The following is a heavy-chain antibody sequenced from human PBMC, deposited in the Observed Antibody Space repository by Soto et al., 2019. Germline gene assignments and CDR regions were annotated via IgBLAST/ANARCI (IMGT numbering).Heavy chain of an antibody. J-gene: IGHJ6*02. CDR2: IDPSDSYT. Sequence: GESLKISCKGSGYTFTSYWISWVRQMPGKGLEWMGRIDPSDSYTDYSPSLEGHVTISADESIGTAYLQWSSLKVSDTAMYYCARGGSSSPHYYYYGMDVWGQGTTVTVSS. CDR1: GYTFTSYW. CDR3: ARGGSSSPHYYYYGMDV. D-gene: IGHD6-6*01. V-gene: IGHV5-10-1*01.